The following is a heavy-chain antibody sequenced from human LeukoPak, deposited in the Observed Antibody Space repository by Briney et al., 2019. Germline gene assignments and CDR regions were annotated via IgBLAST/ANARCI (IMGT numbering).Heavy chain of an antibody. CDR1: GGSISSYY. J-gene: IGHJ4*02. Sequence: PSETLSLTCTVSGGSISSYYWSWIRQPPGKGLEWLGYIYYSGSTNYNPSLKSRVTISVDTSKNQFSLKLSSVTAADTAVYYCARAKRTATWIQLWTFDYWGQGTLVTVSS. CDR3: ARAKRTATWIQLWTFDY. D-gene: IGHD5-18*01. CDR2: IYYSGST. V-gene: IGHV4-59*01.